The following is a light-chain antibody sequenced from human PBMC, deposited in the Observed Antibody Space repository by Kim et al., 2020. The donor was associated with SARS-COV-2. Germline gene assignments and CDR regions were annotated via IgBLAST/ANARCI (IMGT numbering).Light chain of an antibody. V-gene: IGKV3-15*01. CDR1: DYVSVN. CDR3: HQYNNCPPFT. J-gene: IGKJ5*01. Sequence: SPGHRPPLSCYPSDYVSVNFSSYPQTPGQPPPLLLYSASPRSTTVPPTFIGSGSGTEFSLTLSSLQSEDFAVYYCHQYNNCPPFTFGQGTRLEIK. CDR2: SAS.